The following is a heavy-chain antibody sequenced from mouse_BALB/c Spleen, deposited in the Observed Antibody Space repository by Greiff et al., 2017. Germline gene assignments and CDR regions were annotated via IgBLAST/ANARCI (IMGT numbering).Heavy chain of an antibody. CDR2: IYPGDGDT. J-gene: IGHJ2*01. V-gene: IGHV1-80*01. D-gene: IGHD4-1*01. CDR1: GYAFSSYW. Sequence: QVQLQQSGAELVRPGSSVKISCKASGYAFSSYWMNWVKQRPGQGLEWIGQIYPGDGDTNYNGKFKGKATLTADKSSSTAYMQLSSLTSEDSAVYFCARWEVYYFDYWGQGTTLTVSS. CDR3: ARWEVYYFDY.